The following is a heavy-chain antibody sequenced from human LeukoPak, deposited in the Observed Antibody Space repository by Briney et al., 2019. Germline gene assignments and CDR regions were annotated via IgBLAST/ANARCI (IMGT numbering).Heavy chain of an antibody. CDR1: GDSFSRNTYS. CDR3: AAKSPFGYSSGWYSFDY. J-gene: IGHJ4*02. D-gene: IGHD6-19*01. V-gene: IGHV4-39*07. Sequence: PSETLSLTCTVSGDSFSRNTYSWGWIRQPPGKGLEWIGSIYYTGRTFYNPSLKSRVTISVDTSKNQFSLKLSSVTAADTAVYYCAAKSPFGYSSGWYSFDYWGQGTLVTVSS. CDR2: IYYTGRT.